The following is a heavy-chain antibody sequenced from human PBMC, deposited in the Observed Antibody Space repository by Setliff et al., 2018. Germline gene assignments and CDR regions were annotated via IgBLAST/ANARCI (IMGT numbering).Heavy chain of an antibody. CDR3: ARRPIALAGYRKGAFDI. Sequence: ASVKVPCKASGNSFGSFSITWVRQAPGQGLAWMGWVSTYNGDAKYAQNFQGRGTMTTDMSTRTVYMELRTLRSDDTAVYFCARRPIALAGYRKGAFDIWGQGTMVTVS. D-gene: IGHD6-19*01. V-gene: IGHV1-18*01. CDR1: GNSFGSFS. J-gene: IGHJ3*02. CDR2: VSTYNGDA.